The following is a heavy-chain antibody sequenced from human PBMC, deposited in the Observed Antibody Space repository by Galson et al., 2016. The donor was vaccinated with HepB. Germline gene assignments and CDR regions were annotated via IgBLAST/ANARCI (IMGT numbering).Heavy chain of an antibody. CDR1: GLTFSSYG. D-gene: IGHD6-19*01. CDR2: MSGSGGTT. CDR3: AKAPSGWSYYFDY. J-gene: IGHJ4*01. V-gene: IGHV3-23*01. Sequence: SLRLSCAASGLTFSSYGMSWVRQAPGKGLEWVSTMSGSGGTTYYADSVKGRFTISRDNSRNTVFLQMNSLTAEDTAVYYCAKAPSGWSYYFDYWGQESWSRSP.